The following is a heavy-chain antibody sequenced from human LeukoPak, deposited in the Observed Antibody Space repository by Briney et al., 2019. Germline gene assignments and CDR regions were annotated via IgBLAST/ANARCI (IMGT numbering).Heavy chain of an antibody. D-gene: IGHD3-10*01. J-gene: IGHJ5*02. CDR2: INHSGST. V-gene: IGHV4-34*01. CDR1: GGSFSGYY. CDR3: ARGLHYYGSGIRLFDP. Sequence: SETLSLTCAVYGGSFSGYYWSWIRQPPGKGLEWIGEINHSGSTNYNPSLKSRVTISVDTSKNQFSLKLSSVTAADTAVYYCARGLHYYGSGIRLFDPRGQGTLVTVSS.